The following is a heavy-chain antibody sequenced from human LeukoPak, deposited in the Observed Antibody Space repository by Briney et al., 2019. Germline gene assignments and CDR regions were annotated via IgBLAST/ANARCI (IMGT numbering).Heavy chain of an antibody. Sequence: PGGSLRLSCAVSGFTFSSYAMSWIRQVPAKGLEWVSAISTTTSYADFGEGRLTISRDNSKNTLNLQMNSQTAEDPAVYYCPNPIGPRYGDYHNSCFDSWGQGTLVTVSS. D-gene: IGHD4-17*01. CDR3: PNPIGPRYGDYHNSCFDS. CDR1: GFTFSSYA. J-gene: IGHJ5*01. V-gene: IGHV3-23*01. CDR2: ISTTT.